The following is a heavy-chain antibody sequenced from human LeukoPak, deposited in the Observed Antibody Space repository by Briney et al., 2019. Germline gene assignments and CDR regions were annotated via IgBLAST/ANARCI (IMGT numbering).Heavy chain of an antibody. CDR2: INAGNGNT. CDR1: GYTFTSYA. CDR3: ARDLRDYRGQYGMDV. J-gene: IGHJ6*02. V-gene: IGHV1-3*01. Sequence: RASVKASCKASGYTFTSYAMHWVRQAPGQRLEWMGWINAGNGNTKYSQKFQGRVTITADKSTSTAYMELSSLRSEDTAVYYCARDLRDYRGQYGMDVWGQGTTVTVSS. D-gene: IGHD4-11*01.